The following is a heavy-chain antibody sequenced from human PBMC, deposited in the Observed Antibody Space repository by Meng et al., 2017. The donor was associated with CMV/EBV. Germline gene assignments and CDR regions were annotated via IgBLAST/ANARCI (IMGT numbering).Heavy chain of an antibody. CDR2: INLVDGNT. J-gene: IGHJ4*02. V-gene: IGHV1-46*02. CDR1: VYIFNTYY. D-gene: IGHD3-16*01. Sequence: QVQLVQSGAEVKKPWALLKISCKASVYIFNTYYIRWVRQAPGQGLEWMGMINLVDGNTNVAYKLQCRLSMTRDTSTSTVYMDLSSLRLNATAMESGAREDPATGEGDHGGQGTRGT. CDR3: AREDPATGEGDH.